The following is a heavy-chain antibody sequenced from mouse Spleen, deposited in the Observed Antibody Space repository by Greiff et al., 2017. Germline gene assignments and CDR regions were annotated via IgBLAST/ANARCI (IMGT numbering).Heavy chain of an antibody. CDR1: GYTFTSYW. V-gene: IGHV1-52*01. Sequence: QVQLQQPGAELVRPGSSVKLSCKASGYTFTSYWMHWVKQRPIQGLEWIGNIDPSDSETHYNQKFKDKATLTVDKSSSTAYMQLSSLTSEDSAVYYCARNMITTDYWCFDVWGAGTTVTVSS. CDR2: IDPSDSET. D-gene: IGHD2-4*01. CDR3: ARNMITTDYWCFDV. J-gene: IGHJ1*01.